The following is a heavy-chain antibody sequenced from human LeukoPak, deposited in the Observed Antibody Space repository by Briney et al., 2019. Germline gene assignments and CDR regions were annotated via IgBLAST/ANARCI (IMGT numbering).Heavy chain of an antibody. D-gene: IGHD5/OR15-5a*01. V-gene: IGHV4-34*01. CDR1: GGSFSGYY. Sequence: SETLSLTCAVYGGSFSGYYWSWIRQPPGKGLEWIGNIYHSGITYYNHFNSSLKSRVTISIDTSKNQFSLRLTSVTAADTAVYFCATLVSTRYYFDYWGQGTLVTVSS. J-gene: IGHJ4*02. CDR3: ATLVSTRYYFDY. CDR2: IYHSGIT.